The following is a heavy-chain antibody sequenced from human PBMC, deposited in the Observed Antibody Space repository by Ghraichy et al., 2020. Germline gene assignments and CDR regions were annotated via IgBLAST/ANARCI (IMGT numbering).Heavy chain of an antibody. Sequence: SCAISGDTVSNNNVAWNWIRQSPSRGLEWLGRTFYRSKWYHHYAVSVKSRIIITPDTSKNQFSLQLTSVTPEDTAVYFCARFSLGEGFGVNFSYGLDVWGQGTTVTVSS. CDR1: GDTVSNNNVA. CDR2: TFYRSKWYH. V-gene: IGHV6-1*01. D-gene: IGHD2-8*01. CDR3: ARFSLGEGFGVNFSYGLDV. J-gene: IGHJ6*02.